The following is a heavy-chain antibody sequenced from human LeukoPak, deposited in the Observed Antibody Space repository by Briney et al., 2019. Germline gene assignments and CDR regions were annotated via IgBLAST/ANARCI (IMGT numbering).Heavy chain of an antibody. CDR1: GFTFEHYG. CDR3: ATSDQIIMPDALDI. Sequence: GGSLRLSCAASGFTFEHYGMSWVSQAPGKGLEWVSGITWDAAKIGYADSVKGRFTISRDNAKKSLYVQMHSLRAEDTALYYCATSDQIIMPDALDIWGQGTMVIVSS. V-gene: IGHV3-20*04. J-gene: IGHJ3*02. D-gene: IGHD3-10*01. CDR2: ITWDAAKI.